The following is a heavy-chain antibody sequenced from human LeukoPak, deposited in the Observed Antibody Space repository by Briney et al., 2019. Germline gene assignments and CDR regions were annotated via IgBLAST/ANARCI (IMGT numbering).Heavy chain of an antibody. Sequence: GGSLRLSCAASGFTFSNSAMSWVRQAPGKGLEWVATISGSGGNTYYADSVEGRFTISRDNSKNTLYLQMSSLRAEDTAIFYCAKGSYSGPYYYFDSWGQGTLVTVSS. CDR3: AKGSYSGPYYYFDS. D-gene: IGHD1-26*01. CDR1: GFTFSNSA. J-gene: IGHJ4*02. V-gene: IGHV3-23*01. CDR2: ISGSGGNT.